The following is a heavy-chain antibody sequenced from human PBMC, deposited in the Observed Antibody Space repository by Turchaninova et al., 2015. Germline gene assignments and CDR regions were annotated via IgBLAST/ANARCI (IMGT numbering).Heavy chain of an antibody. J-gene: IGHJ4*02. CDR1: GFTFSNDN. Sequence: EVQLVGSGGGLVQPGGSLRLSCAAYGFTFSNDNMNLGRQAPGKGLEWVSSIRSGTSNTYYADSVKGRFTISRDNAKNAVFLQMNSLRAEDTAVYYCARGADYWGQGTLVTVSS. CDR3: ARGADY. V-gene: IGHV3-21*01. CDR2: IRSGTSNT.